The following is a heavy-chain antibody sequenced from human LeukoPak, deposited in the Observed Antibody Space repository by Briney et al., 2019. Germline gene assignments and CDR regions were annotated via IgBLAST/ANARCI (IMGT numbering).Heavy chain of an antibody. D-gene: IGHD6-6*01. J-gene: IGHJ3*02. Sequence: PGGSLRLSCAASGFSVSSKYMSWVRQAPGKGLEWVSIIYSGGSTYYADSVKGRFTISRDNSKNTLYLQMNSLRAEDTAVYYCASYRYGSSFAFDIWGQGTMVTVSS. V-gene: IGHV3-66*01. CDR3: ASYRYGSSFAFDI. CDR1: GFSVSSKY. CDR2: IYSGGST.